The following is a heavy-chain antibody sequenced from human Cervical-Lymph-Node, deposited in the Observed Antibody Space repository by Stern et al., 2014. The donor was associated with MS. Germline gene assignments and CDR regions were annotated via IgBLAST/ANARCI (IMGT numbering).Heavy chain of an antibody. CDR2: IRSKANSNAT. CDR3: TRSMTLAAFDY. D-gene: IGHD1-1*01. Sequence: EVQLVESGGGLVQPGGPLKSPCAAPGLTPGGPAMNWVGQAPGRGLGGVGRIRSKANSNATAYAASVKGRFTVSRDDSKNTAYLHMNSLKTEDTAVYFCTRSMTLAAFDYWGQGTLVTVSS. V-gene: IGHV3-73*01. CDR1: GLTPGGPA. J-gene: IGHJ4*02.